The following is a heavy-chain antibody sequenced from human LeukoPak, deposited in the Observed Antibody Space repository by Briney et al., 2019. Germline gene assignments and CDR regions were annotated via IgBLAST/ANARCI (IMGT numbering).Heavy chain of an antibody. V-gene: IGHV4-59*01. Sequence: SETLSLTCTVSGGSISSYYWSWIRQPPGKGLEWIGYIYYSGSTNYNPSLKSRVTISVDTSKNQFSLKLSSVTAADTAVYYCARSAGRTYDFWSGYYRPGVGMDVWGKGTTVTVSS. CDR1: GGSISSYY. D-gene: IGHD3-3*01. CDR3: ARSAGRTYDFWSGYYRPGVGMDV. J-gene: IGHJ6*03. CDR2: IYYSGST.